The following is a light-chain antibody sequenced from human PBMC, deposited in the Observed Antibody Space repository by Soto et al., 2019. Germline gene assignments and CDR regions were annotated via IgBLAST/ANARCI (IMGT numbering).Light chain of an antibody. CDR2: DVT. Sequence: QSALTQPASVSGSPGQSITISCTGTSSDVGGYNYVSWYQHHPGKAPKLVIYDVTDRPSGVSNRFSGSKSGNTASLIISGLQAEDEADYYCSSYTVSSALAFGGGTKVTVL. CDR3: SSYTVSSALA. V-gene: IGLV2-14*03. CDR1: SSDVGGYNY. J-gene: IGLJ3*02.